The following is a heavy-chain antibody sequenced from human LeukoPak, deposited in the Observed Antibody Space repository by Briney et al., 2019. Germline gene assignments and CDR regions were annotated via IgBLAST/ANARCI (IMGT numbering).Heavy chain of an antibody. CDR1: GGSISSGGYY. D-gene: IGHD1-1*01. CDR2: IYYSGST. J-gene: IGHJ6*02. Sequence: PSETLSLTCTVSGGSISSGGYYWSWIRQHPGKGLEWIGYIYYSGSTYYNPSLKSRVTISVDTSKNQFSLKLSSVSAADTAVYYCARGGMEDHYYGLDVWGQGTTVTVSS. CDR3: ARGGMEDHYYGLDV. V-gene: IGHV4-31*03.